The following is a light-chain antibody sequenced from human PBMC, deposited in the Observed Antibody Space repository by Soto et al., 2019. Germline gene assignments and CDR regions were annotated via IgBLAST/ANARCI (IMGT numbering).Light chain of an antibody. Sequence: EIVMTQSPATLSVSPGERATLSCRASQSVSSNLAWYQQKPGQAPRLLIYGASTRATGVPTRFSGNGSGTEFTLTVSSLQSEDFAVYYCQQYHNWWTFGQGTKVEIK. CDR3: QQYHNWWT. J-gene: IGKJ1*01. CDR1: QSVSSN. V-gene: IGKV3-15*01. CDR2: GAS.